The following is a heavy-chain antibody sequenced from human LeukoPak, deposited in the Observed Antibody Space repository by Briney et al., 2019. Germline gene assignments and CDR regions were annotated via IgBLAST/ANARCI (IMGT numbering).Heavy chain of an antibody. J-gene: IGHJ4*02. Sequence: SETLSLTCIVSGGSISSSSYYWGWIRQPPGKGLEWIGSIYYSGSTYFNPSLKSRVTISLDTTKNQISLKLSSVTAADTAVYYCARSPVGATHFDYWGQGTLVTVSS. D-gene: IGHD1-26*01. CDR3: ARSPVGATHFDY. V-gene: IGHV4-39*07. CDR1: GGSISSSSYY. CDR2: IYYSGST.